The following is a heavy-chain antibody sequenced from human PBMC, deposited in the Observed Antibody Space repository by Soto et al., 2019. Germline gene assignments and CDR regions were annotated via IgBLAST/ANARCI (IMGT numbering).Heavy chain of an antibody. CDR3: ARGETTGTPHFDY. J-gene: IGHJ4*02. Sequence: EVQLVESGGGLVKPGGSLRLSCAASGFPFSSYNMNWVRQAPGKGLEWVSSISSTSTYIYYRDSVKGRFTISRDNAKNSLYLQMNSLRAEDTAVYYCARGETTGTPHFDYWGQGTLVTLPS. CDR2: ISSTSTYI. CDR1: GFPFSSYN. D-gene: IGHD1-1*01. V-gene: IGHV3-21*01.